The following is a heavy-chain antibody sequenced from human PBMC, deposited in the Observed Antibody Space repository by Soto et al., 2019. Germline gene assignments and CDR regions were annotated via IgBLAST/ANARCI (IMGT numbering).Heavy chain of an antibody. D-gene: IGHD2-15*01. Sequence: PSETLSLTCTVSGGSVRSDNYYWIWIRQPPGKGLECIGYISYSGSTNYNPSLKSRVTISVDTSKNQFSLKLSSVTAADTAVYYCARDHGGNESGWGQGTLVTVSS. CDR3: ARDHGGNESG. V-gene: IGHV4-61*01. J-gene: IGHJ4*02. CDR2: ISYSGST. CDR1: GGSVRSDNYY.